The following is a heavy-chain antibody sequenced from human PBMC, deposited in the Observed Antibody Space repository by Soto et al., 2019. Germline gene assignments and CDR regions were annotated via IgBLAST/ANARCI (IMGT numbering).Heavy chain of an antibody. CDR1: GFSLSSYHMG. Sequence: QITLKESGATLVRPAQTLTLTCDFSGFSLSSYHMGVAWIRQPPGKALEWLALIYWDDDKRYSPSLKDRLAISKGTSSNQVLLTITNVDPGDTATYFCAHAGDYDLLTFDHWGPGTPVTVSS. J-gene: IGHJ4*02. V-gene: IGHV2-5*02. CDR3: AHAGDYDLLTFDH. D-gene: IGHD4-17*01. CDR2: IYWDDDK.